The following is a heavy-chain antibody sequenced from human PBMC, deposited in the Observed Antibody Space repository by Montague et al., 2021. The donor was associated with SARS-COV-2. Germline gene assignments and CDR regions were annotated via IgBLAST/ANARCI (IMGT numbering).Heavy chain of an antibody. J-gene: IGHJ4*02. V-gene: IGHV4-4*02. Sequence: SETLSLTCAVSGASISSSHWWSWIRQPPGKGLEWMGEIYHTGSTNYNPSLKSRVTISLDTSKNQFSLRLSSVTAADTAVYYCAREATDYGSGSYYFPFAYWGQGILVTVSS. CDR2: IYHTGST. D-gene: IGHD3-10*01. CDR1: GASISSSHW. CDR3: AREATDYGSGSYYFPFAY.